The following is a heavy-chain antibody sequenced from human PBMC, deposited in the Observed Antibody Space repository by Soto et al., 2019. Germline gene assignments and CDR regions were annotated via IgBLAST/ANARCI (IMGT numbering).Heavy chain of an antibody. D-gene: IGHD5-12*01. J-gene: IGHJ4*02. CDR2: INPNNGDT. CDR1: GYTFTGYY. V-gene: IGHV1-2*02. Sequence: ASVKVSCKASGYTFTGYYMHWVRQAPGQGLEWMGWINPNNGDTNYAQKFQGRVSMTRDTSTSTAYMELSSLRFDDTAVYYCARHSGYDYVFDYWGQGTLVTSPQ. CDR3: ARHSGYDYVFDY.